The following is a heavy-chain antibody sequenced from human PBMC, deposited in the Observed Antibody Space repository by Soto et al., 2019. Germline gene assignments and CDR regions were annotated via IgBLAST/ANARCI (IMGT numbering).Heavy chain of an antibody. CDR3: ARDTPSRFVIVAAATFDI. J-gene: IGHJ3*02. CDR1: GYTFTNYG. V-gene: IGHV1-18*04. D-gene: IGHD1-26*01. Sequence: ASVKVSCKASGYTFTNYGISWVRQAPGQGLGWMGWISAYQGDKKYAQKFQDRVTMTIDTSTSTAYMELRSLISDDTAVYYCARDTPSRFVIVAAATFDIWGQGSMVTVSS. CDR2: ISAYQGDK.